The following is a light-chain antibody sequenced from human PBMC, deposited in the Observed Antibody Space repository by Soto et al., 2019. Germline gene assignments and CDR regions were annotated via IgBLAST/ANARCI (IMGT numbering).Light chain of an antibody. CDR2: AAS. Sequence: DIQMTQSPSSVSASVGDRVTITCRASQGISSRLAWYQQKPGKAPNLLIYAASSLQSGVPSRFGGSGSDTDFTLTIGSLQTEDFATYYGQQSNSFPLTFGGGTKVEIK. CDR3: QQSNSFPLT. CDR1: QGISSR. V-gene: IGKV1-12*01. J-gene: IGKJ4*01.